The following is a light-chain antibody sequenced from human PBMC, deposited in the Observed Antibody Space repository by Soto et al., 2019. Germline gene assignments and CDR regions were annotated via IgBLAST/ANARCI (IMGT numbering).Light chain of an antibody. V-gene: IGKV3-20*01. CDR2: GAS. CDR3: QQYSSSLIT. J-gene: IGKJ5*01. CDR1: QSVSSSY. Sequence: IVLTQSPGTLSLSPGERATLSCRASQSVSSSYLAWYQQKPGQAPRLLFYGASSRATGIPDRFSGSGSGTDFTLTISRLEPEDFAVYYCQQYSSSLITFGQGTRLEIK.